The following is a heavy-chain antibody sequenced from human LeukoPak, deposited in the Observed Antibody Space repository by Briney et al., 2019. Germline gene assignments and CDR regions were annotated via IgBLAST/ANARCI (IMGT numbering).Heavy chain of an antibody. D-gene: IGHD6-19*01. CDR3: ARGLDQAVAGTYYFDY. Sequence: GGSLRLSCVASGFTFDSYAMNWVRHAPGKGLEWVSYISSSSSTIYYADSVKGRFTISRDNAKNSLYLQMNSLRDEDTAVYYCARGLDQAVAGTYYFDYWGQGTLVTVSS. CDR2: ISSSSSTI. V-gene: IGHV3-48*02. CDR1: GFTFDSYA. J-gene: IGHJ4*02.